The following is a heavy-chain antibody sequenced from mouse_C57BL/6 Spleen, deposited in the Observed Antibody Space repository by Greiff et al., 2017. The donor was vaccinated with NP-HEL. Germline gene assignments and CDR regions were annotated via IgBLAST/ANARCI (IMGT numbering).Heavy chain of an antibody. CDR2: IDPSDSYT. CDR1: GYTFTSYW. Sequence: QVQLQQPGAELVKPGASVKLSCKASGYTFTSYWMQWVKQRPGQGLEWIGEIDPSDSYTNYNQKFKGKATLTVDTSSSTAYMQLSSLTSEDSAVYYCARKEGPYFDYWGQGTTLTVSS. CDR3: ARKEGPYFDY. J-gene: IGHJ2*01. D-gene: IGHD3-3*01. V-gene: IGHV1-50*01.